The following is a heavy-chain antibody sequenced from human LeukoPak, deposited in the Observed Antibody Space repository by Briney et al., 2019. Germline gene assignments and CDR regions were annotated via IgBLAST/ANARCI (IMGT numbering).Heavy chain of an antibody. D-gene: IGHD1-1*01. Sequence: GGSLRLSCAASGFTFRSYSMNWVRQAPGKGLEWVSYISSSSSTIYYADSVKGRFTISRDNAKNSLYLQMNSLSAEDTAVYYCARDLDNSGPRNDYWGQGTLVTVSP. J-gene: IGHJ4*02. CDR1: GFTFRSYS. CDR2: ISSSSSTI. V-gene: IGHV3-48*01. CDR3: ARDLDNSGPRNDY.